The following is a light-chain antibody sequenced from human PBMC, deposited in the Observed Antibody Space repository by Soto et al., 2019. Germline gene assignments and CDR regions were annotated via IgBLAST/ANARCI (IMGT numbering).Light chain of an antibody. CDR3: SLYTTASTYV. CDR2: EVS. V-gene: IGLV2-18*01. CDR1: TSDIGGYYY. J-gene: IGLJ1*01. Sequence: QSVLTQPRSVSGSPGQSVTISCTGTTSDIGGYYYVSWYQQHPGKAPKLMIFEVSNRPSGIPDRFSGSKSGNTASLTIFGLQAEDEAEYYCSLYTTASTYVFGTGTKVTVL.